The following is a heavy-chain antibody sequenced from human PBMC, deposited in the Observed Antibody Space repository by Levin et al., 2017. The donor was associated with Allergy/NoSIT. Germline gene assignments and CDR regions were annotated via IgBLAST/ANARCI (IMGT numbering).Heavy chain of an antibody. D-gene: IGHD3-10*01. V-gene: IGHV3-48*02. J-gene: IGHJ4*02. CDR3: TRDAPFGQSSDRAY. CDR2: ISGSSSII. CDR1: GFTFSTYS. Sequence: GGSLRLSCATSGFTFSTYSMNWVRQAPGKGLEWVSYISGSSSIIHYADSVKGRFTISRDNAKNSLYLQMNSLRDEDTAVYYCTRDAPFGQSSDRAYWGQGTLVTVSS.